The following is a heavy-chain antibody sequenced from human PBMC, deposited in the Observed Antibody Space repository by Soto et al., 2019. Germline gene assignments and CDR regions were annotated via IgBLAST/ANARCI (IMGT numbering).Heavy chain of an antibody. Sequence: SVKVSCKASGGTFSSYAINWVRQAPGQGLEWMGGIIPIFATADYAQKFQGRVTITADESTSTAYMELRSLRSDDTAVYYCARDRPTSSIRARDYYYAMDVWGQGTKVTVSS. CDR1: GGTFSSYA. J-gene: IGHJ6*02. D-gene: IGHD6-6*01. V-gene: IGHV1-69*13. CDR3: ARDRPTSSIRARDYYYAMDV. CDR2: IIPIFATA.